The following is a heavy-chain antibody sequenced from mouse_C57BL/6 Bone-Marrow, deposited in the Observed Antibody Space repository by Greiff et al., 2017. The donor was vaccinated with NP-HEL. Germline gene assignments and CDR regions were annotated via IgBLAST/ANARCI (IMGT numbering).Heavy chain of an antibody. CDR2: ISSGGDYI. Sequence: EVMLVESGEGLVKPGGSLKLSCAASGFTFSSYAMSWVRQTPEKRLEWVAYISSGGDYIYDADTVKGQFTISRDNARNTLYLQMSSLKSEDTAMYSCTREKIRITVRYWYFDVWGTGTTVTVSS. V-gene: IGHV5-9-1*02. J-gene: IGHJ1*03. CDR1: GFTFSSYA. CDR3: TREKIRITVRYWYFDV. D-gene: IGHD2-4*01.